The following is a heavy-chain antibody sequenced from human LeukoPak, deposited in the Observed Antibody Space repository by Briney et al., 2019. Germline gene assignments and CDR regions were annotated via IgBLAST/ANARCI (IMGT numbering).Heavy chain of an antibody. CDR2: IIPIFGTA. V-gene: IGHV1-69*05. J-gene: IGHJ6*03. Sequence: SVKVSCKASGGTFSSYAISLVRQAPGQGLEWMGRIIPIFGTANYAQKFQGRVTITTDESTSTAYMELSSLRSEDTAVYYYARDREPEVYYMDVWGKVTTVTVSS. CDR3: ARDREPEVYYMDV. D-gene: IGHD1-26*01. CDR1: GGTFSSYA.